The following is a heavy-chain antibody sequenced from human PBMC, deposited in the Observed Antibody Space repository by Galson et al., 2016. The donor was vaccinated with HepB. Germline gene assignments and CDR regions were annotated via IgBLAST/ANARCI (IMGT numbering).Heavy chain of an antibody. V-gene: IGHV3-11*06. CDR2: ITSTSSYT. D-gene: IGHD3-10*01. J-gene: IGHJ4*02. Sequence: LSLTCAIYNGSLSDYYMSWIRQAPGKGLEWISYITSTSSYTNYADSVKGRFTISRDNAKNSLYLQMNSLRAGDTAIYYCARDFSPGSYFIDSWGQGTLVTVSS. CDR3: ARDFSPGSYFIDS. CDR1: NGSLSDYY.